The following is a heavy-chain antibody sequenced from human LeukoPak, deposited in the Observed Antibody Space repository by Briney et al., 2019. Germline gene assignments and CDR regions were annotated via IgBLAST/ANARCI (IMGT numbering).Heavy chain of an antibody. D-gene: IGHD3/OR15-3a*01. CDR3: ARVGLGYTPSDY. CDR2: ISSSGSTI. V-gene: IGHV3-11*01. Sequence: GGSLRLSCAASEFTFSDYYMSWIRQAPGKGLGWVSYISSSGSTIYYADSVKGRFTISRDNAKNSLYLQMNSLRADDTAVYYCARVGLGYTPSDYWGQGTLVTVSS. J-gene: IGHJ4*02. CDR1: EFTFSDYY.